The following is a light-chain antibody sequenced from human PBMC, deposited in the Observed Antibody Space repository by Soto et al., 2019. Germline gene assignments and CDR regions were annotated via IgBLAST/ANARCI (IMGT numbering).Light chain of an antibody. V-gene: IGKV3-11*01. CDR2: DAS. CDR3: QPRSNWWT. Sequence: IVLTQSPATLSLSPGEVATLSCRASQSVGSYLAWYQQKPGQAPRLLIYDASNRATGIPARFSGSGSGTDFTLTISSREPEDFAVYDCQPRSNWWTFGQGTKLEIK. CDR1: QSVGSY. J-gene: IGKJ1*01.